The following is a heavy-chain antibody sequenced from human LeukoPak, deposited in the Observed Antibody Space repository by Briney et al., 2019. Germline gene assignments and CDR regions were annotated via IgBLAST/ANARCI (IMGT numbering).Heavy chain of an antibody. CDR1: GFTFSSYG. CDR2: IWFDGNKK. D-gene: IGHD5-24*01. J-gene: IGHJ3*02. CDR3: ARTTNTSTYDVFDI. Sequence: GGCLRLSCAASGFTFSSYGMNWVRQAPGKGLEWVAHIWFDGNKKYYTASVKGRFTISRDNSKNTLYLQMNSLRAEDPAVYYCARTTNTSTYDVFDIWGQGTMVTVSS. V-gene: IGHV3-33*01.